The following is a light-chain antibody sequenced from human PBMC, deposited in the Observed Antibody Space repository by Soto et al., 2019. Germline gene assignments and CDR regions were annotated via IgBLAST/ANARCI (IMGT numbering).Light chain of an antibody. CDR1: QSISSW. CDR3: QQYSSYSYT. CDR2: DAS. J-gene: IGKJ2*01. V-gene: IGKV1-5*01. Sequence: DIQMTQSPSTLSASVGDRVTITCRASQSISSWLAWYQQKPGKAPKLLLYDASRSESGVPSRFSGSGSGTEFTLTISSLQPDDFATYYCQQYSSYSYTFAQGTKLEIK.